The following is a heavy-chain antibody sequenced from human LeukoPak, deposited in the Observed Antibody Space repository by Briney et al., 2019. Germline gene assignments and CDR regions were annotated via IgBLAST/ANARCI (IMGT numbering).Heavy chain of an antibody. D-gene: IGHD3-22*01. CDR2: IIPILGIA. CDR3: AREGYYDSSGYFDY. CDR1: GGTFSSYA. J-gene: IGHJ4*02. V-gene: IGHV1-69*04. Sequence: SVKVSCKASGGTFSSYAISWVRQAPGQGLEWMGRIIPILGIANYAQKFQGRVTITADKSTSTAYMELSSLRSEDTAVYYCAREGYYDSSGYFDYWGQGTLVTVSS.